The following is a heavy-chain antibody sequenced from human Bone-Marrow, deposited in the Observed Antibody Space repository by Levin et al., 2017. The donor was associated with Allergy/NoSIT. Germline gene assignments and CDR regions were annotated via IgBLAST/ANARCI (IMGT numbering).Heavy chain of an antibody. V-gene: IGHV3-23*01. CDR3: ARRVKYSTSHYFSDY. CDR1: GFTFSNYQ. Sequence: GESLKISCVASGFTFSNYQMSWVRQAPGKGLEWVSSLSGSADRIYYRDSVKGRFTISRDNSKDTLYLQMSSLRAEDTAEYYCARRVKYSTSHYFSDYWGQGTLVTVSS. J-gene: IGHJ4*02. D-gene: IGHD2-2*01. CDR2: LSGSADRI.